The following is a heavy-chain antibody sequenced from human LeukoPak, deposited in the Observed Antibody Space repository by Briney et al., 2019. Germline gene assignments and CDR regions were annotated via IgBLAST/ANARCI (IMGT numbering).Heavy chain of an antibody. CDR1: GFTFSSYG. Sequence: GGSLRLSCAASGFTFSSYGMYWVRQAPGKGLEWVAVIWHDGSDKYYADSVKGRFTISRDNSKNTLYLQMNSLRGEDTAVYYCAKNLYSSGWSGLDYWGQGTLVTVS. D-gene: IGHD6-19*01. CDR2: IWHDGSDK. V-gene: IGHV3-33*06. J-gene: IGHJ4*02. CDR3: AKNLYSSGWSGLDY.